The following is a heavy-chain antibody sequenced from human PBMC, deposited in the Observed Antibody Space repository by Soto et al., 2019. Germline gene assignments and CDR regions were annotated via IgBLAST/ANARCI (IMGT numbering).Heavy chain of an antibody. CDR1: GFTFSSYS. Sequence: GGSLRLSCAASGFTFSSYSMNWVRQAPGKGLEWVSYISSSSSTIYYADSVKGRFTISRDNSKNTLYLQMNSLRAEDTAVYYCTRGRYYYDSTVYYPPTWYFDYWGQGSLVTVSS. CDR3: TRGRYYYDSTVYYPPTWYFDY. V-gene: IGHV3-48*01. J-gene: IGHJ4*02. CDR2: ISSSSSTI. D-gene: IGHD3-22*01.